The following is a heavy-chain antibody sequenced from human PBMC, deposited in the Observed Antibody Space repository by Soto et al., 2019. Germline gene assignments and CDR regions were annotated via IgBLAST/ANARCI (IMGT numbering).Heavy chain of an antibody. V-gene: IGHV3-74*01. CDR3: AREGYCSGGSCYSPYFDY. J-gene: IGHJ4*02. CDR1: GFTFSSYW. D-gene: IGHD2-15*01. Sequence: GGSLRLSCAASGFTFSSYWMHWVRQAPGKGLVWVSRINSDGSSTSYADSVKGRFTISRDNAKNTLYLQMNSLRAEDTAVYYCAREGYCSGGSCYSPYFDYWGQGTLVTVSS. CDR2: INSDGSST.